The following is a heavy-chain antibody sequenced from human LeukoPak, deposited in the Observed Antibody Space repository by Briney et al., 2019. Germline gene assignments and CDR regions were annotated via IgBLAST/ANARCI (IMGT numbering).Heavy chain of an antibody. D-gene: IGHD2-21*02. J-gene: IGHJ4*02. Sequence: SETLSLTCAVYGPFETYYWTLVRQPPGKGLEWIGEITYRGKTNYNPSLESRLRISVDRTKQQFYLTLTSVTVADTAVYYCGGYGGDWYPESWGQGTLVTVSS. CDR3: GGYGGDWYPES. CDR1: GPFETYY. CDR2: ITYRGKT. V-gene: IGHV4-34*10.